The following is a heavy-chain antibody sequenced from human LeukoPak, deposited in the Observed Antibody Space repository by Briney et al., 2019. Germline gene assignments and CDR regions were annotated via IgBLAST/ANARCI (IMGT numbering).Heavy chain of an antibody. Sequence: ASVKVSCKASGYTFPSYFMHWVRQAPGQGLEWMGIINPTGGSTTYAQKFQGRVTMTRDTSTSTVYMGLSSLRSDDTAAYYCARTAARRFDYWGQGTLVTVSS. V-gene: IGHV1-46*01. J-gene: IGHJ4*02. CDR2: INPTGGST. CDR3: ARTAARRFDY. CDR1: GYTFPSYF. D-gene: IGHD6-6*01.